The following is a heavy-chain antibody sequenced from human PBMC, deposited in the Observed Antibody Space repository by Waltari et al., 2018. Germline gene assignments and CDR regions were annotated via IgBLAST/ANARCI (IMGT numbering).Heavy chain of an antibody. Sequence: QLQLQESGSGLVKPSQTLSLTCAVSGGSISSGGYSWSWIRQPPGQGLEWIGYIYHSGSTYYNPSLKSRVTISVDRSKNQFSLKLSSVTAADTAVYYCARGGGYCSSTSCYTAIDYWGQGTLVTVSS. V-gene: IGHV4-30-2*01. CDR2: IYHSGST. J-gene: IGHJ4*02. CDR1: GGSISSGGYS. CDR3: ARGGGYCSSTSCYTAIDY. D-gene: IGHD2-2*02.